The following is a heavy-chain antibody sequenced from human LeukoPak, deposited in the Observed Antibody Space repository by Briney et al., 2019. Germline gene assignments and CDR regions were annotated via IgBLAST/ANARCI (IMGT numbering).Heavy chain of an antibody. D-gene: IGHD3-3*02. J-gene: IGHJ3*02. CDR1: GYSISSGYY. CDR3: AREALASRIRAFDI. V-gene: IGHV4-38-2*02. Sequence: SETLSLTCAVSGYSISSGYYWGWIRQPPGKGLEWIGSIYHSGSTNYNPSLKSRVTISVDTSKNQFSLKLSSVTAADTAVYYCAREALASRIRAFDIWGQSTMVTVSS. CDR2: IYHSGST.